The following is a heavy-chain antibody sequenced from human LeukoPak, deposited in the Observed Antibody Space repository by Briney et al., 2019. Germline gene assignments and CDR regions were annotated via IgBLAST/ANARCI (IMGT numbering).Heavy chain of an antibody. Sequence: SETLSLTCSVSDDAISRSSYYWGWIRQLPGKGLEWIGTFYYSGFTYYNPSLKNRVTISVDTSKNQFSLKLSSVTAEDTAVYYCARLKVGTTHPDYWGQGTLVTVSS. CDR2: FYYSGFT. CDR3: ARLKVGTTHPDY. CDR1: DDAISRSSYY. V-gene: IGHV4-39*01. J-gene: IGHJ4*02. D-gene: IGHD1-26*01.